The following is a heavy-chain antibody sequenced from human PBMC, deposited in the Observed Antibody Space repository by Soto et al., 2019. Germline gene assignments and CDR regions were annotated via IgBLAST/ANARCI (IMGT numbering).Heavy chain of an antibody. CDR3: ATAMANYFDY. V-gene: IGHV4-31*03. CDR2: IRDSGST. Sequence: QVQLQESGPGLVKPSQTLSVTCTVSGGSVSSDDYSWSWIRQHPGKGLEWIGYIRDSGSTYYNPSLEGRVTISVDTSKNQFSLRLRSVTASVTAVYYCATAMANYFDYWGQGTLVTASS. J-gene: IGHJ4*02. CDR1: GGSVSSDDYS. D-gene: IGHD2-8*01.